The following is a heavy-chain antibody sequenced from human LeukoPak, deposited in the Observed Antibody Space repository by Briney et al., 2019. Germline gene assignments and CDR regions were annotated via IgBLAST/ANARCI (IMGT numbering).Heavy chain of an antibody. CDR3: ATRGYCSGGSCGDLNWFDP. J-gene: IGHJ5*02. V-gene: IGHV5-51*01. CDR2: IYPGDADT. D-gene: IGHD2-15*01. CDR1: GYIFTSYW. Sequence: KPGESLTLSCQAAGYIFTSYWIGWVRQMPGKGLEWMGIIYPGDADTTYGPSFQGQVTISADKSINTAYLQGSSLKASDTAMYYCATRGYCSGGSCGDLNWFDPWGQGTLVTVSS.